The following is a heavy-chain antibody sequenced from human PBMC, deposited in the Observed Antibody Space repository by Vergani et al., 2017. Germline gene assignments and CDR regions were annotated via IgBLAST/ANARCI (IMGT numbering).Heavy chain of an antibody. J-gene: IGHJ3*01. Sequence: QVQLVQSGAEVKKPGASVKVSCKGSRHTFQTYGISWVRQAPGKGLEWMAWIRPYTGHTIYAQKFQDRVTMTADTSTNTAYMELRSLRSDDTAVYFCARVAPSNSEVTPTAFDVWGQGTMVTVSS. CDR1: RHTFQTYG. CDR2: IRPYTGHT. V-gene: IGHV1-18*01. CDR3: ARVAPSNSEVTPTAFDV. D-gene: IGHD1-1*01.